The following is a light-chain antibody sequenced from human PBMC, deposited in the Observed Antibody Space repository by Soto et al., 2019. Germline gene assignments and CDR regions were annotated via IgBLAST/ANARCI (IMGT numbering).Light chain of an antibody. CDR3: CAYAGRHKYV. J-gene: IGLJ1*01. CDR1: SSDVGTYIL. Sequence: QSVLTQPASVSGSPGQSITISCTGTSSDVGTYILVSWYQQHPGNAPQLMIYEVNKRPSGVSDRFSGSKSGNTASLTISGLQAEDEADYYCCAYAGRHKYVFGNGTKVTVL. CDR2: EVN. V-gene: IGLV2-23*02.